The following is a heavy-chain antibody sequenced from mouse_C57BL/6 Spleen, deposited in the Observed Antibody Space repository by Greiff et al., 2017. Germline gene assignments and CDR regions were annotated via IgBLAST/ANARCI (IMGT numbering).Heavy chain of an antibody. V-gene: IGHV1-67*01. CDR1: GYTSTDYA. CDR2: ISTYYGDA. J-gene: IGHJ3*01. CDR3: ATPDLFAY. Sequence: VQLVESGPELVRPGVSVKISCKGSGYTSTDYAMHWVKQSHAKSLEWIGVISTYYGDASYNQKFKSKATLTVDKSSSTAYMQLSSLTSEDSAVYYCATPDLFAYWGQGTLVTVSA.